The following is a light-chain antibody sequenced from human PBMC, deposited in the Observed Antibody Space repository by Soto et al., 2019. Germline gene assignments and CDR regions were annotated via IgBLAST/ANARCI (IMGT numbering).Light chain of an antibody. V-gene: IGKV1D-12*01. Sequence: DIQMTQSPSSVSAFVGDKVTITCRASRGITSYLAWYQQKPGKAPKLLIYSASTLQGGVPSRFSGSGSGTDFTLTISSLQPEDYATYYCQQANSVPLTFGGGTKLQIK. CDR3: QQANSVPLT. J-gene: IGKJ4*01. CDR1: RGITSY. CDR2: SAS.